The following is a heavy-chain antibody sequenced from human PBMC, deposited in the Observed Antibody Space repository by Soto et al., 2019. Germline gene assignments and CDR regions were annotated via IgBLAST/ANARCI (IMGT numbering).Heavy chain of an antibody. CDR2: IYYSGST. CDR3: VRGMLRGYYFDY. V-gene: IGHV4-30-4*01. J-gene: IGHJ4*02. CDR1: CDSINSGDYY. Sequence: SETLSLTCTVSCDSINSGDYYWTWIRQPPGKGLEYIGYIYYSGSTYYNPSLKSRVTISIDTSKNKFSLNLSSVTAADTAVYYCVRGMLRGYYFDYWGQGALVTVSS. D-gene: IGHD2-15*01.